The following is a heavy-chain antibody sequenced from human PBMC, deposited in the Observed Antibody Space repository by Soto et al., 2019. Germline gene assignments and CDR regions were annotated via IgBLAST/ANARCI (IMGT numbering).Heavy chain of an antibody. Sequence: GGSKILSCASSGFTFSSYSMNLIRQTQGKGLEWVSYISSSSSTIYYADSVKGRFTISRDNAKNSLYLQMNSLRDEDTAVYYCASGDYINYYYGMDVWGQGTTVTVSS. CDR3: ASGDYINYYYGMDV. D-gene: IGHD4-17*01. CDR1: GFTFSSYS. CDR2: ISSSSSTI. V-gene: IGHV3-48*02. J-gene: IGHJ6*02.